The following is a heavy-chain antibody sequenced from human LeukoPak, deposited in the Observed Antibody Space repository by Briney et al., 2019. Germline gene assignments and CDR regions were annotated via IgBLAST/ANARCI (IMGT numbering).Heavy chain of an antibody. CDR1: TFTFSDDY. J-gene: IGHJ4*02. V-gene: IGHV3-11*05. CDR2: ISPGSSYK. Sequence: GGSLRLSCTASTFTFSDDYMGWIRQDPGKGPEWVSSISPGSSYKFCADSVEGRFTISRDDAKNSVYLQMNNLRVDDTAVYYCATERLGIFEFWGQGSLVTVSS. CDR3: ATERLGIFEF. D-gene: IGHD3-3*02.